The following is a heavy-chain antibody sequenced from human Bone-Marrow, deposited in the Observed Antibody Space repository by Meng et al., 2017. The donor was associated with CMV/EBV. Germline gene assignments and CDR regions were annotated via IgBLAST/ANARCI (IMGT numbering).Heavy chain of an antibody. D-gene: IGHD3-10*01. V-gene: IGHV3-9*03. CDR1: GFTFDDYA. Sequence: GGSLRLSCAASGFTFDDYAMHWVRQAPGKGLEWVSGISWNSGSIGYADSVKGRFTISRDNAKNTLYLQMNSLRAEDMALDYCARGLMVRGAPQGGVGMDVWGQGTTVTVSS. CDR2: ISWNSGSI. CDR3: ARGLMVRGAPQGGVGMDV. J-gene: IGHJ6*02.